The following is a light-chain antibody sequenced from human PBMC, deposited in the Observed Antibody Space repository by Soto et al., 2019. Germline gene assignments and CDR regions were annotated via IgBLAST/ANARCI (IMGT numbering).Light chain of an antibody. CDR2: DAS. Sequence: DIQMTQSPSTLSVSVGDRVTMTCRASQTISSWLAWYQQKPGKAPKLLIYDASSLESGVPSRFSGSGSGTEFTLTISSLQPDDFATYYCQQYNSLWTFGQGTKVDI. J-gene: IGKJ1*01. CDR1: QTISSW. V-gene: IGKV1-5*01. CDR3: QQYNSLWT.